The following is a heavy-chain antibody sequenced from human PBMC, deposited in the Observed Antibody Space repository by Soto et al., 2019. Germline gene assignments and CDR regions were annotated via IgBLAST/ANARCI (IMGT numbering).Heavy chain of an antibody. J-gene: IGHJ6*02. V-gene: IGHV3-48*03. CDR2: ISSSGSTI. CDR3: ARDHKGGYYYYGMDV. CDR1: GLHFSSYW. Sequence: GGSLRLACAASGLHFSSYWMIWVRQAPGKGLEWVSYISSSGSTIYYADSVKGRFTISRDNAKNSLYLQMNSLRAEDTAVYYCARDHKGGYYYYGMDVWGQVTPV.